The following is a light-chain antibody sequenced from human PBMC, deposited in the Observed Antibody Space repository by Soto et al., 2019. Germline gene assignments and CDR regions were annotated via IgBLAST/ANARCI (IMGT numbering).Light chain of an antibody. CDR2: GVS. Sequence: QSALTQPPSASGSPGQSVTISCTGTSSDVGSYNLVSWHQQHPGKAPKVMIYGVSQRPSGVPDRFSGSKSGNTASLTVSGLQAEDKADYYCSSYAGSSVVFGAGTKLTVL. V-gene: IGLV2-8*01. CDR3: SSYAGSSVV. CDR1: SSDVGSYNL. J-gene: IGLJ2*01.